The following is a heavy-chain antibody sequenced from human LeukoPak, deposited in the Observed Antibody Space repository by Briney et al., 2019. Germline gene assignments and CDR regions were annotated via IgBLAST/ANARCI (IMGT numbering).Heavy chain of an antibody. CDR3: ARVRGYNPYYYDY. J-gene: IGHJ4*02. CDR1: GDSISSYY. V-gene: IGHV4-4*07. Sequence: SETLSLTCSVSGDSISSYYWSWIRQPAGKGLEWIGRVYTSGSTNYNPSLKSRLTMSIDTSKNQFSLKLSSVTAADTAVYYCARVRGYNPYYYDYWGQGTLVTVSS. D-gene: IGHD5-24*01. CDR2: VYTSGST.